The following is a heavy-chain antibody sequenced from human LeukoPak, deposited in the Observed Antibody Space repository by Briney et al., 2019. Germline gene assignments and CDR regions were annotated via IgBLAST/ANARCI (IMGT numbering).Heavy chain of an antibody. CDR1: GGSISSSSYY. CDR2: IYYSGST. D-gene: IGHD6-19*01. Sequence: PSETLSLTCTVSGGSISSSSYYWGWIRQPPGKGLEWIGSIYYSGSTNYNPSLKSRVTISVDTSKNQFSLKVSSVTAADSAVYYCARAQSRRREQWLVEDWFDPWGQGTLVTVSS. J-gene: IGHJ5*02. V-gene: IGHV4-39*07. CDR3: ARAQSRRREQWLVEDWFDP.